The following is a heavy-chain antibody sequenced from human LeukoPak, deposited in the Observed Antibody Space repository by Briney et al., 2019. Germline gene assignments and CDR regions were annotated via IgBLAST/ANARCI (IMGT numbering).Heavy chain of an antibody. J-gene: IGHJ6*03. CDR2: IETGGAST. V-gene: IGHV3-23*05. Sequence: HSGGSLRLSCAASGFTFSSYGMSWVRQAPGKGLEWVSAIETGGASTYYADSVKGRFSISRDNSKNTLYLQMNSLRAEDTAVYYCAKLSGYAVDYYYYYMDVWGKGTTVTVSS. D-gene: IGHD5-12*01. CDR3: AKLSGYAVDYYYYYMDV. CDR1: GFTFSSYG.